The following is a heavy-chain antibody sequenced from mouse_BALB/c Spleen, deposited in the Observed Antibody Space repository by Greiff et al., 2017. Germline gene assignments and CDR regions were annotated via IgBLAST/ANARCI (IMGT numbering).Heavy chain of an antibody. V-gene: IGHV1-54*03. CDR2: INPGSGGT. CDR1: GYAFTNYL. J-gene: IGHJ4*01. Sequence: VKLQESGAELVRPGTSVQVSCKASGYAFTNYLIEWVKQRPGQGLEWIGVINPGSGGTNYNEKFKGKATLTADKSSSTAYMQLSSLTSDDSAVYFCAREGHYAMDYWGQGTSVTVSA. D-gene: IGHD3-3*01. CDR3: AREGHYAMDY.